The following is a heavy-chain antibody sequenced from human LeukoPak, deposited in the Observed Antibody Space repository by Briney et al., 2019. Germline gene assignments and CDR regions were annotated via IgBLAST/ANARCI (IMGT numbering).Heavy chain of an antibody. CDR2: IYRGGLT. Sequence: GGSLRLSCAASGFTVSDYYMNWVRQAPGKGLEWVSVIYRGGLTYYADSVRGRFSISRDNSKNTLYLQMNSLRAEDTALYYCAREFLGFHPWGQGTLVTVSS. CDR3: AREFLGFHP. J-gene: IGHJ5*02. V-gene: IGHV3-53*01. CDR1: GFTVSDYY. D-gene: IGHD2/OR15-2a*01.